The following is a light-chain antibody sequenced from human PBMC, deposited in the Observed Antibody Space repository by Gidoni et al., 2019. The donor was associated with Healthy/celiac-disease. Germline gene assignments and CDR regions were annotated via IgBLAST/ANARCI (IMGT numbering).Light chain of an antibody. CDR1: SSDVVGYNL. Sequence: QSALTQPASVSGSPGQSITISCPGPSSDVVGYNLVSWYQQHPGKAPNLMIYEGSKRPAGVSNRFSGSKSGNTASLTISGLQAEDEADYYCCSYAGSSTLVFGGGTKLTVL. CDR2: EGS. CDR3: CSYAGSSTLV. V-gene: IGLV2-23*01. J-gene: IGLJ3*02.